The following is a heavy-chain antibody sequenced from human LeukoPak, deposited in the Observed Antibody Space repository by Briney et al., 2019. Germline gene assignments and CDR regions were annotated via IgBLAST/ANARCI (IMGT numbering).Heavy chain of an antibody. D-gene: IGHD6-13*01. CDR1: GFTFSSYW. V-gene: IGHV3-74*01. Sequence: GGSLRLSCAASGFTFSSYWMHWVRQAPGKGLVWVSRINSDGSTTSYADSVKGRFTISRDNAKNSLYLQMNSLRAEDTAVYYCARVGGSSWSYYYYYYMDVWGKGTTVTVSS. CDR3: ARVGGSSWSYYYYYYMDV. CDR2: INSDGSTT. J-gene: IGHJ6*03.